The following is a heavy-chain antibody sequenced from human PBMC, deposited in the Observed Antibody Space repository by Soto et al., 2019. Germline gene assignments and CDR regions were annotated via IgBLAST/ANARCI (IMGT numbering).Heavy chain of an antibody. D-gene: IGHD6-13*01. J-gene: IGHJ4*02. V-gene: IGHV4-59*01. Sequence: SKTLSLTCTVSGDSINNYYWSWIRQPPGKRLEWIGYIYYTGSPTYNPSLESRVTMSVDTSKNQFSLKLNSVNAADTAVYYCAKYRRTEAEGFTLDYWGRGTLVTVSS. CDR2: IYYTGSP. CDR3: AKYRRTEAEGFTLDY. CDR1: GDSINNYY.